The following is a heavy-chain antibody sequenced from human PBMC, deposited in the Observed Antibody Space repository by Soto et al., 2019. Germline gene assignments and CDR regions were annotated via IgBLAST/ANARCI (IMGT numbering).Heavy chain of an antibody. J-gene: IGHJ4*02. V-gene: IGHV1-18*01. CDR3: ARVDPRGVAVVRDY. CDR1: GNTFASHG. CDR2: ISGFNGQT. D-gene: IGHD3-10*01. Sequence: ASVNVSCNASGNTFASHGFSWVRQAPGQGLEWMGWISGFNGQTNYALKFQGRVTLTTDTSTSTAYMELRSLRSDDTAVYFCARVDPRGVAVVRDYWGQGTLVTVSS.